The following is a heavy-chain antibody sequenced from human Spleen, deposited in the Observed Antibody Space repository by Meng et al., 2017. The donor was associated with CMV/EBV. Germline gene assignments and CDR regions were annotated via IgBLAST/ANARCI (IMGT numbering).Heavy chain of an antibody. J-gene: IGHJ4*02. D-gene: IGHD3-22*01. CDR1: GFTFGGYW. CDR3: AKDYYDSSGFDY. V-gene: IGHV3-7*01. CDR2: INKDGGET. Sequence: GESLEISCAASGFTFGGYWMTWVRQAPGKGLEWVASINKDGGETYYVDSVKGRCTISRDNSKNTLYLQMNSLRAEDTAVYYCAKDYYDSSGFDYWGQGTLVTVSS.